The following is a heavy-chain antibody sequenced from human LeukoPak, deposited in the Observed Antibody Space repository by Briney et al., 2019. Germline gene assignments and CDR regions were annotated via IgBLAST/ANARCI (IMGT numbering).Heavy chain of an antibody. J-gene: IGHJ4*02. V-gene: IGHV4-59*02. CDR1: GGSVSGQY. CDR2: IYDNGRT. CDR3: AGQSNTGWFHY. D-gene: IGHD6-19*01. Sequence: SETLSLTCSVSGGSVSGQYWSRIRQPPGKELEWIGYIYDNGRTKYNPSLESRVAMSRDMSKNHFSLRLTSVTAADTAVYYCAGQSNTGWFHYWGQGTLVAVSS.